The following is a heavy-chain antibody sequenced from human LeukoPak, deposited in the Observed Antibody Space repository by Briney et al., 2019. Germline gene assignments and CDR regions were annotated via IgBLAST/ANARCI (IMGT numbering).Heavy chain of an antibody. J-gene: IGHJ4*02. CDR1: GYSFSTDW. CDR3: ARGTLLWFGELLPVDFDY. D-gene: IGHD3-10*01. V-gene: IGHV5-51*01. CDR2: IYPGDSDT. Sequence: GESLKISCQGSGYSFSTDWIAWVRQMPGKGLEWMGIIYPGDSDTRYRPSFQGQVTISADKSTSTAYLQWSMLKASDTAMYYCARGTLLWFGELLPVDFDYWGQGTLVTVSS.